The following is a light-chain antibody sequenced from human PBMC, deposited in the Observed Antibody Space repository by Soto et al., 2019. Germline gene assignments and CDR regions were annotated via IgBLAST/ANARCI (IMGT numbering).Light chain of an antibody. CDR3: AAWADSMLCQV. CDR1: NSNIGTNT. J-gene: IGLJ2*01. CDR2: SNY. Sequence: QSVLTQPPSASGTPGQRVTISCSGSNSNIGTNTVNWYQQLPGTAPKLLIYSNYQRSSGVPDRFSGSKSGTSASLAISGLQSEGEADYYCAAWADSMLCQVFGGGTKLTVL. V-gene: IGLV1-44*01.